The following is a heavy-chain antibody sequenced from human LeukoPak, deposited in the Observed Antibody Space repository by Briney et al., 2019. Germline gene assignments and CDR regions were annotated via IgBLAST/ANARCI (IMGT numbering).Heavy chain of an antibody. CDR2: IYYSGST. CDR1: GGSISSSSCY. CDR3: ASYDSSGYYPTDY. V-gene: IGHV4-39*01. Sequence: SETLSLTCTVSGGSISSSSCYWGWIRQPPGKGLEWIGSIYYSGSTYYNPSLKSRVTISVDTSKNQFSLKLSSMTAADTAVYYCASYDSSGYYPTDYWGQGTLVTVSS. D-gene: IGHD3-22*01. J-gene: IGHJ4*02.